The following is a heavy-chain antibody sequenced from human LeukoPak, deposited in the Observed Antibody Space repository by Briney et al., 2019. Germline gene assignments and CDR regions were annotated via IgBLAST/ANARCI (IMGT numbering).Heavy chain of an antibody. V-gene: IGHV3-23*01. Sequence: GGSLILSCAASGFTFSNYAMSWVRQSPGKGLEWVSAISGSGGITYYADSVKGRFTISRDNSKNTLYLQMNSLRAEDTAVYCCAKDRSMAPFDYWGQGTLVTVSS. D-gene: IGHD6-6*01. CDR2: ISGSGGIT. J-gene: IGHJ4*02. CDR3: AKDRSMAPFDY. CDR1: GFTFSNYA.